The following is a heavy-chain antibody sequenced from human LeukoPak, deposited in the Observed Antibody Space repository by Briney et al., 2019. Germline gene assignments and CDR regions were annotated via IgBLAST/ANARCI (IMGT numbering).Heavy chain of an antibody. D-gene: IGHD2-2*01. Sequence: PSETLSLTCTVSGGSISSGGYYWSWIRQPPGKGLEWIGYIYHSGSTYYNPSLKSRVTISVDRSKNQFSLKLSSVTAADTAVYYCARDRQKPWKGIVVVPAAMMDAFDIWGQGTMVTVSS. CDR3: ARDRQKPWKGIVVVPAAMMDAFDI. CDR1: GGSISSGGYY. CDR2: IYHSGST. J-gene: IGHJ3*02. V-gene: IGHV4-30-2*01.